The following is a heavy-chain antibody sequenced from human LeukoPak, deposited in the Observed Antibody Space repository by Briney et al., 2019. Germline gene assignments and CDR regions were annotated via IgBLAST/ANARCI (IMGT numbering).Heavy chain of an antibody. Sequence: QTGGSLRLSCAASGFTVSNNYMSWVRQAPGKGPEWVSIIYSGGSTYYADSVRGRFTISRDNSKNTLSLQMNSLRAEDTAVYYCARMAGNSDSSGYYWNYWGQGTLVTVSS. D-gene: IGHD3-22*01. CDR2: IYSGGST. J-gene: IGHJ4*02. CDR1: GFTVSNNY. CDR3: ARMAGNSDSSGYYWNY. V-gene: IGHV3-53*01.